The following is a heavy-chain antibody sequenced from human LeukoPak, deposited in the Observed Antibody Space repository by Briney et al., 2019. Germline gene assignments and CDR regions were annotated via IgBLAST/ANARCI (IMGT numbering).Heavy chain of an antibody. J-gene: IGHJ4*02. Sequence: GGSLRLSCAASGFTFSSYGMNWVRQAPGKGLGWVSGISGSGGTTYYADSVRGRFTISRDNSKNTLDLQLNSLRADDTAVYYCAKAARTTVTARFDYWGQGTLVTVSS. CDR2: ISGSGGTT. D-gene: IGHD4-17*01. CDR1: GFTFSSYG. V-gene: IGHV3-23*01. CDR3: AKAARTTVTARFDY.